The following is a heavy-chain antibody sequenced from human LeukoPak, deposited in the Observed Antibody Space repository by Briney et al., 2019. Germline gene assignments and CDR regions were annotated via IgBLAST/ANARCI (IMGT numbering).Heavy chain of an antibody. V-gene: IGHV4-34*01. D-gene: IGHD3-16*02. J-gene: IGHJ4*02. CDR1: GGSFSGYY. Sequence: KASETLSLTCAVYGGSFSGYYWSWIRQPPGKGLEWIGEINHSGSTNYNPSLKSRVTISVDTSKNQLSLKLSSVTAADTAVYYCARDYVWGSYRSNPFDYWGQGTRVTVSS. CDR3: ARDYVWGSYRSNPFDY. CDR2: INHSGST.